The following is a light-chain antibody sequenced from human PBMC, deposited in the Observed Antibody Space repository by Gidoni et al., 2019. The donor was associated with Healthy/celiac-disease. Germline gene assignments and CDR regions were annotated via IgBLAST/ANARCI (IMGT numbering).Light chain of an antibody. J-gene: IGKJ1*01. Sequence: EIELTQSPGTLSLSPGERATLSCRASQSVSRSYLPCYQQQPGQAPRLLIYGASSRATGILDRFSGSGAGTDFTLTISRLEPYDFAVYYCQQDGSSPLTFXXXTKVEIK. CDR1: QSVSRSY. CDR2: GAS. CDR3: QQDGSSPLT. V-gene: IGKV3-20*01.